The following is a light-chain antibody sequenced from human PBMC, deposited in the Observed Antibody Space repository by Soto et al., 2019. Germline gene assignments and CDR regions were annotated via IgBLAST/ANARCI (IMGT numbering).Light chain of an antibody. Sequence: EIVLTQSPDTLSLSPGERATLFCRASQTLSINSLAWYQQKPGQAPRLLIYAASTRHTDIPDRFNGSGSGTAFALTINRLEPEDFAVYVCQQYDGAPLTFGPGTKVDVK. CDR2: AAS. J-gene: IGKJ3*01. CDR3: QQYDGAPLT. CDR1: QTLSINS. V-gene: IGKV3-20*01.